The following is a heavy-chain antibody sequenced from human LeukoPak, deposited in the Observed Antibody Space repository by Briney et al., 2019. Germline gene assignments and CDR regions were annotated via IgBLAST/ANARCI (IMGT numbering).Heavy chain of an antibody. V-gene: IGHV4-59*01. CDR3: ARAAYSGSYYLH. CDR2: IYYSGST. Sequence: SETLSLTCTVSGGSISSYYWSWIRQPPGKGLEWIGYIYYSGSTNYNPSLKSRVTISVDTSKNQFSLKLSSVTAADTAVYYCARAAYSGSYYLHWGQGTLVTVSS. J-gene: IGHJ4*02. CDR1: GGSISSYY. D-gene: IGHD1-26*01.